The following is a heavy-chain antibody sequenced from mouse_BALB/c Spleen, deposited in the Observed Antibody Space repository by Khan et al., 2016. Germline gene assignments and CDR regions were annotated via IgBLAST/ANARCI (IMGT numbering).Heavy chain of an antibody. D-gene: IGHD1-1*01. CDR1: GYSITSDYA. V-gene: IGHV3-2*02. CDR2: INYSGGT. CDR3: ARLDYGSTYGMDF. J-gene: IGHJ4*01. Sequence: EVQLQESGPGLVKPSQSLSLTCTVTGYSITSDYAWNWIRQFPGDKLEWMGYINYSGGTSYNPSLKSRISITRDTSKNQFFLQLNSVTSEDTATVYCARLDYGSTYGMDFWGQGTSVTVSS.